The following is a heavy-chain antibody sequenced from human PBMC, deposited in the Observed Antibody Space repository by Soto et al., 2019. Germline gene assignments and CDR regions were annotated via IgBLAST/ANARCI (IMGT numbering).Heavy chain of an antibody. J-gene: IGHJ5*02. CDR1: GGSIISTFYY. V-gene: IGHV4-39*01. Sequence: PSETLSLTCTVSGGSIISTFYYWGWLRQPPGRGLEWIANIHYSGETHYSPSLKSRVAISVDTSKSQFSLTLDSVTAADTAVYYCARRQDFRDHGWFDPWGQGILVTVSS. CDR3: ARRQDFRDHGWFDP. CDR2: IHYSGET. D-gene: IGHD4-17*01.